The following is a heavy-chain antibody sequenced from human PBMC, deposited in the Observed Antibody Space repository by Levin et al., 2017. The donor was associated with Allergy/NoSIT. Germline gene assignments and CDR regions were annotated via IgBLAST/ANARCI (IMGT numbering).Heavy chain of an antibody. CDR3: AKYMDTAMVSLWDQSFDY. V-gene: IGHV3-30*18. CDR2: ISYDGSNK. D-gene: IGHD5-18*01. CDR1: GFTFSSYG. J-gene: IGHJ4*02. Sequence: QPGGSLRLSCAASGFTFSSYGMHWVRQAPGKGLEWVAVISYDGSNKYYADSVKGRFTISRDNSKNTLYLQMNSLRAEDTAVYYCAKYMDTAMVSLWDQSFDYWGQGTLVTVSS.